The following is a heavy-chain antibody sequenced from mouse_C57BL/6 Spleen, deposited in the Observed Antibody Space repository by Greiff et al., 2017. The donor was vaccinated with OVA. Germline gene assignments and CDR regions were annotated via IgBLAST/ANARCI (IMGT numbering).Heavy chain of an antibody. D-gene: IGHD1-1*01. J-gene: IGHJ4*01. Sequence: VQLQQSGPELVKPGASVKISCKASGYTFTDYYMNWVKQSHGKSLEWIGDINPNNGGTSYNQKFKGKATLTVDKSSSTAYMELRSLTSEDSAVYYCEAWGNYYGSRKGYAMDYWGQGTSVTVSS. V-gene: IGHV1-26*01. CDR1: GYTFTDYY. CDR3: EAWGNYYGSRKGYAMDY. CDR2: INPNNGGT.